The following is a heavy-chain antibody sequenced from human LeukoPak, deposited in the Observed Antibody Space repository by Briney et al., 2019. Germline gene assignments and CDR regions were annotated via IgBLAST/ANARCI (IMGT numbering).Heavy chain of an antibody. CDR2: IYFSGNT. D-gene: IGHD3-22*01. CDR3: ARGNYDKTANSYTHWHFDL. V-gene: IGHV4-31*03. Sequence: SETLSLTCSVSGDSISSGLFFWNWIRQPPGKGLEWIGYIYFSGNTLYHPSLRSRVNTSGDTSKNQFSLNLSSVTAADTGVYYCARGNYDKTANSYTHWHFDLWGSGALVAVSS. CDR1: GDSISSGLFF. J-gene: IGHJ2*01.